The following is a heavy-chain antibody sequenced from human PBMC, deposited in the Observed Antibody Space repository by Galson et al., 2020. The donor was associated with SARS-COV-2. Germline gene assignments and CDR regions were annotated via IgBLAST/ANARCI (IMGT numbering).Heavy chain of an antibody. Sequence: GGYPRLSCAASGFTFSSYGMHWVRQAPGKGLEWVAAIRYDGSNKYYAHPVKGRFTISRDNSKNTLYLQMNSLRAEDTAVYYCAKNPPSSRGKGGDRYYCYGMGGWGQGTTVMVCS. CDR3: AKNPPSSRGKGGDRYYCYGMGG. V-gene: IGHV3-33*06. CDR2: IRYDGSNK. CDR1: GFTFSSYG. D-gene: IGHD6-13*01. J-gene: IGHJ6*01.